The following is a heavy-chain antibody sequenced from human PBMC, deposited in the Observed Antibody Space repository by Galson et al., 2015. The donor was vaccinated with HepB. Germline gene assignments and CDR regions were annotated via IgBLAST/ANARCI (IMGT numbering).Heavy chain of an antibody. Sequence: SLRLSCAASGFTFGSYGMHWVRQAPGKGLEWVAVIWYDGSHKYYADSVKGRFTISRDNSKNTLYLQMNSLRAADTAVYYCARDVAWERFLEWTMDVWGKGTTVTVSS. CDR3: ARDVAWERFLEWTMDV. CDR2: IWYDGSHK. CDR1: GFTFGSYG. D-gene: IGHD3-3*01. J-gene: IGHJ6*04. V-gene: IGHV3-33*01.